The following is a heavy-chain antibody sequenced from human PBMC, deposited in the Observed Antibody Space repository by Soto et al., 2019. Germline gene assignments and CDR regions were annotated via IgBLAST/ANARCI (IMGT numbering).Heavy chain of an antibody. CDR1: GYTFTVYY. J-gene: IGHJ4*02. V-gene: IGHV1-2*02. D-gene: IGHD1-26*01. CDR2: INPKSGGT. CDR3: ARDLAKGGGSAGFDY. Sequence: QVQLGQSGAEVKKPGASVNVSCKASGYTFTVYYMHWVRQAPGQGREWMGWINPKSGGTMYPQKFQGRVTMTWDTSISTAYMALTRLRSDDTAVYYCARDLAKGGGSAGFDYWGQGTLVTVSS.